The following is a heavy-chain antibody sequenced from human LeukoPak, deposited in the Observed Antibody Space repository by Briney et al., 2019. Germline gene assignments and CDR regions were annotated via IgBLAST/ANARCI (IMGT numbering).Heavy chain of an antibody. CDR3: ARAEGRFLEWPHLVS. V-gene: IGHV4-59*01. D-gene: IGHD3-3*01. Sequence: PSETLSLTCTVSGGPISSYYWSWIRQPPGKGLEWLGYIYYSGSTNYNPSLKSRVTISVDTSKNQFSLKLSSVTAADTAVYYCARAEGRFLEWPHLVSWGQGTLVTVSS. J-gene: IGHJ5*02. CDR2: IYYSGST. CDR1: GGPISSYY.